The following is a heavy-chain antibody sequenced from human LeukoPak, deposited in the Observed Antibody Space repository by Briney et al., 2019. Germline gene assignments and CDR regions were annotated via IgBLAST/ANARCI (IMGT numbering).Heavy chain of an antibody. D-gene: IGHD3-3*01. CDR1: GGSISSYY. J-gene: IGHJ6*03. V-gene: IGHV4-4*09. CDR3: ARQAWSGDYYMDV. CDR2: IYTSGST. Sequence: SETLSLTCTVSGGSISSYYWSWIRQPPGKGLEWIGYIYTSGSTNYNPSLKSRVTISVDTSKNQFSLKPSSVTAADTAVYYCARQAWSGDYYMDVWGKGTTVTVSS.